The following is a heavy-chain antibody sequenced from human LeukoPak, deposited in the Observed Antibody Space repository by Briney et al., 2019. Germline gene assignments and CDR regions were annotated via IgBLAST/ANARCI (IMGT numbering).Heavy chain of an antibody. CDR1: GGTFSSYA. Sequence: GASVKVSCRASGGTFSSYAISWVRQAPGQGLEWMGRIIPIFGTANYAQKFQGRVTITTDESTSTAYMELSSLRSEDTAVYYCARDRGGATWILFDYWGQGTLVTVSS. D-gene: IGHD5-18*01. V-gene: IGHV1-69*05. CDR2: IIPIFGTA. CDR3: ARDRGGATWILFDY. J-gene: IGHJ4*02.